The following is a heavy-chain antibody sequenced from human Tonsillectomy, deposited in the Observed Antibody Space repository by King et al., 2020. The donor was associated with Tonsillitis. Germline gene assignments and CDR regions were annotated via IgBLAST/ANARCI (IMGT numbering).Heavy chain of an antibody. J-gene: IGHJ3*02. CDR1: GFTFSSYS. D-gene: IGHD3-22*01. CDR2: ISSSSSYI. Sequence: VQLVESGGGLVKPGGSLRLSCAASGFTFSSYSMNWVRQAPGKGLEWVSSISSSSSYIYYADSVKGRFTISRDNAKNSLYLQMNSLRAEDTAVYYCAREGYYDSSGYGTDAFDIWGQGTMVTVSS. CDR3: AREGYYDSSGYGTDAFDI. V-gene: IGHV3-21*01.